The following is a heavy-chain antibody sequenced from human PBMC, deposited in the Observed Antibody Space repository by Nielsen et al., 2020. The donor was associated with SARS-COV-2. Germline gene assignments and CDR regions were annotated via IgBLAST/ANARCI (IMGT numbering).Heavy chain of an antibody. CDR3: TRVYYYGSGSLDY. D-gene: IGHD3-10*01. CDR2: IRTKAHGGTT. J-gene: IGHJ4*02. Sequence: SLKISCTASGFTFGYYAVMWVRQAPGKGLEWVGFIRTKAHGGTTEYAASVKGRFTISRDDSKSIAYLQMNSLKTEETAVYYCTRVYYYGSGSLDYWGQGTLVTVSS. CDR1: GFTFGYYA. V-gene: IGHV3-49*04.